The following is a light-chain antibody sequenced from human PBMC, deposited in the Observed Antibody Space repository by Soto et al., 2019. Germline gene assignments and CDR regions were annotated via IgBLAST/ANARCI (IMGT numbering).Light chain of an antibody. CDR1: QSIRSNY. Sequence: EIELTQSPGTLSLSPGERATLSCRASQSIRSNYVAWYQQKPGQGPRLLIYGASSRATGIPDRFSGIGSGKDFTLIISRLEPEDFTMYYSQQYGSSPRTFGQGAKG. V-gene: IGKV3-20*01. J-gene: IGKJ1*01. CDR2: GAS. CDR3: QQYGSSPRT.